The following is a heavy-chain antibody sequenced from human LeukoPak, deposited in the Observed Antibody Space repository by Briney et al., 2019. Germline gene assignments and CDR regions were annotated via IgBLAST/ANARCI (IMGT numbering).Heavy chain of an antibody. V-gene: IGHV5-51*01. J-gene: IGHJ4*02. D-gene: IGHD2-21*02. CDR3: ARHSRGAGDGFDY. Sequence: GESLKISCKGSGYSFTSYWIGWVRQMPGKGLEWMGIIYLGDSDTRYSPSFQGQVTISADKSINTVYLQWSSLKASDTAMYYCARHSRGAGDGFDYWDQGTLVTVSS. CDR2: IYLGDSDT. CDR1: GYSFTSYW.